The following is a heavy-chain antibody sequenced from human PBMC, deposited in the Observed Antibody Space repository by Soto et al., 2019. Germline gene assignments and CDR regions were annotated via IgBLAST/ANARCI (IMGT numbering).Heavy chain of an antibody. J-gene: IGHJ5*02. CDR3: ARLSCSTTTCDERLDR. V-gene: IGHV5-10-1*01. Sequence: ISCTGFGYTFTTFWISWVRQMPGKGLEWMGRIDPRDSYVNYSPSFQGHVTISLDKSISTAYLQWGSLKASDTAMYYCARLSCSTTTCDERLDRSSQGTPVTVSA. CDR2: IDPRDSYV. D-gene: IGHD2-2*01. CDR1: GYTFTTFW.